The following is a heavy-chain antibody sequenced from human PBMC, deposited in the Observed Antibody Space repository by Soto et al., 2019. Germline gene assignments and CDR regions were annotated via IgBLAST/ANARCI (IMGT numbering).Heavy chain of an antibody. CDR2: INHSGST. Sequence: SETLSLTCAVYGGSFSGYYWSWIRQPPGKGLEWIGEINHSGSTNYNPSLKSRVTISVDTSKNQFSLKLSSVTAADTAVYYCARGRPRYYYGSGNDGWTHQSWFDPWGQGTLVTVSS. CDR3: ARGRPRYYYGSGNDGWTHQSWFDP. D-gene: IGHD3-10*01. CDR1: GGSFSGYY. J-gene: IGHJ5*02. V-gene: IGHV4-34*01.